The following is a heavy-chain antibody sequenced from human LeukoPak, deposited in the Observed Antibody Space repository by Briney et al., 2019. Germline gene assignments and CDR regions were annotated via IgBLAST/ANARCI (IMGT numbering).Heavy chain of an antibody. D-gene: IGHD5-18*01. CDR3: ARHPQGWIRWFDP. CDR2: IYHSGST. Sequence: SETLSLTCTVSGGSISSYYWSWIRQPPGKGLEWIGSIYHSGSTYYNPSLKSRVTISVDTSKKQFSLKLSSATAADTAVYYCARHPQGWIRWFDPWGPGTLVTVSS. V-gene: IGHV4-59*05. J-gene: IGHJ5*02. CDR1: GGSISSYY.